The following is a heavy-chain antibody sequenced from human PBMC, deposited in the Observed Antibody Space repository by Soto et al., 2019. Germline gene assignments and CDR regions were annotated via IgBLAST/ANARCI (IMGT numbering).Heavy chain of an antibody. Sequence: GLTMRLSCAASRFTFSSYSMNWVRQAPGKGLEWVSSISSSSSYIYYADSVKGRFTISRDNAKNSLYLQMNSLRAEDTAVYYCAGPALGTPYFDYWSQGTLVTVS. CDR3: AGPALGTPYFDY. D-gene: IGHD2-15*01. V-gene: IGHV3-21*01. J-gene: IGHJ4*02. CDR1: RFTFSSYS. CDR2: ISSSSSYI.